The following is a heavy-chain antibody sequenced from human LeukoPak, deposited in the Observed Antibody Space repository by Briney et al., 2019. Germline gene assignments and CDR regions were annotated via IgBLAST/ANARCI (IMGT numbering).Heavy chain of an antibody. CDR1: GGSISSSSYY. Sequence: PSETLSLTCTVSGGSISSSSYYWGWIRQPPGKGLEWIGSIYYSGSTYYNPSLKSRVTISVDTSKTQFSLKLSSVTAADTAVYYCARQESGMVATSNQYYFDYWGQGTLVTVSS. CDR2: IYYSGST. J-gene: IGHJ4*02. CDR3: ARQESGMVATSNQYYFDY. V-gene: IGHV4-39*01. D-gene: IGHD5-12*01.